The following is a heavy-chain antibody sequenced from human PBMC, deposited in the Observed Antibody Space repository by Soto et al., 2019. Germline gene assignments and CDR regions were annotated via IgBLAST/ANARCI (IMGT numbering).Heavy chain of an antibody. CDR3: ARDLWGWLGPDAFDI. Sequence: GGSLRLSCAASGFTFSSYGMHWVRQAPGKGLEWVAVIWYDGSNKYYADSVKGRFTISRDNSKNTLYLQMNSLRAEDTAVYYCARDLWGWLGPDAFDIWGQGTMVTVSS. CDR1: GFTFSSYG. CDR2: IWYDGSNK. V-gene: IGHV3-33*01. D-gene: IGHD2-21*02. J-gene: IGHJ3*02.